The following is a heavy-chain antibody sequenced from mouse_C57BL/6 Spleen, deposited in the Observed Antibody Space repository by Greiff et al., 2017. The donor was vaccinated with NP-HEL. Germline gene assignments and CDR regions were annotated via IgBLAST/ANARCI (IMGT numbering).Heavy chain of an antibody. J-gene: IGHJ3*01. D-gene: IGHD2-3*01. CDR2: ISDGGSYT. CDR1: GFTFSSYA. CDR3: AREGYDGYYGGWFAY. V-gene: IGHV5-4*01. Sequence: EVQVVESGGGLVKPGGSLKLSCAASGFTFSSYAMSWVRQTPEKRLEWVATISDGGSYTYYPDNVKGRFTISRDNAKNNLYLQMSHLKSEDTAMYYCAREGYDGYYGGWFAYWGQGTLVTVSA.